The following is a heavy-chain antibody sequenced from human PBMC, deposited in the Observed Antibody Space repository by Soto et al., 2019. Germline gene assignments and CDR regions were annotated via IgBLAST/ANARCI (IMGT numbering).Heavy chain of an antibody. D-gene: IGHD2-21*02. CDR1: GASFSGYY. Sequence: PSETLSLTCAVYGASFSGYYWSWIRQPPGKGLQSIGEINHSGNTDYNPSLKSRLTISVDTSKNQFSLELSSVTAADTAVYYCAREDDGGDSLDVWGQGTTVTVS. CDR3: AREDDGGDSLDV. J-gene: IGHJ6*02. CDR2: INHSGNT. V-gene: IGHV4-34*01.